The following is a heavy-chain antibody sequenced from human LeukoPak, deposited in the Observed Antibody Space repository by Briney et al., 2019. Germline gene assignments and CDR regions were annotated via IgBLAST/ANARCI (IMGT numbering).Heavy chain of an antibody. CDR2: ISDTGGST. J-gene: IGHJ4*02. CDR1: GITLSNYG. Sequence: GGSLRLSCAVSGITLSNYGMSWVRQAPGKGLEWVAGISDTGGSTNYADSVKGRFTISRDNPKNTLYLQMSSLRAEDTAVYFCAKRGVVIRVILVGFHKQAYYFDSWGQGALVTVSS. D-gene: IGHD3-22*01. CDR3: AKRGVVIRVILVGFHKQAYYFDS. V-gene: IGHV3-23*01.